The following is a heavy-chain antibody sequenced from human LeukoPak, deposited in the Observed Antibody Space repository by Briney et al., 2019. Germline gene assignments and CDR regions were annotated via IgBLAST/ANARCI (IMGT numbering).Heavy chain of an antibody. CDR1: GGSISSGSYY. J-gene: IGHJ4*02. Sequence: SETLSLTGTVSGGSISSGSYYWSWIRQPAGKGLEWIGRIYTSGSTNYNPSLKSRVTISVDTSKNQVSLKLSSVTAADTAVYYCASGGYYYGSGSPYYFDYWGQGTLVTVSS. CDR2: IYTSGST. V-gene: IGHV4-61*02. CDR3: ASGGYYYGSGSPYYFDY. D-gene: IGHD3-10*01.